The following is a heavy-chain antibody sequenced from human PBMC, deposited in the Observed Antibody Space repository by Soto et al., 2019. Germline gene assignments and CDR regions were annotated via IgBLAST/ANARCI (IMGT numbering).Heavy chain of an antibody. Sequence: GGSLRLSCAASGFTFSSYAMSWVRQAPGKGLEWVSAISGSGGSTYYADSVKGRFTISRDNSKNTLYLQMNSLRAEDTAVYYCAKDREVEEQWLVVYYFDYWGQGTLVTVSS. CDR1: GFTFSSYA. CDR2: ISGSGGST. D-gene: IGHD6-19*01. V-gene: IGHV3-23*01. J-gene: IGHJ4*02. CDR3: AKDREVEEQWLVVYYFDY.